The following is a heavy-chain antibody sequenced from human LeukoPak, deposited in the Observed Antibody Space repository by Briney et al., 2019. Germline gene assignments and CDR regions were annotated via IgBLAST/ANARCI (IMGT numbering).Heavy chain of an antibody. Sequence: SQTLSLTCAISGDSVSSNSAAWNWIRQSPSRGLEWLGRTYYRSKWFNDYAGSVKSRIIIGPDTSKNQFSLQLNSVTPEDTAAYYCARDRDGSGWYGTNYDSWGQGTLVTVSS. D-gene: IGHD6-19*01. J-gene: IGHJ4*02. CDR2: TYYRSKWFN. CDR3: ARDRDGSGWYGTNYDS. V-gene: IGHV6-1*01. CDR1: GDSVSSNSAA.